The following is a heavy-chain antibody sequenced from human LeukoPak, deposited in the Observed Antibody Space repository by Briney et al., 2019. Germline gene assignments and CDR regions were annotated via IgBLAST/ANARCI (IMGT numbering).Heavy chain of an antibody. Sequence: PSETLSLTCTVSGGSISSYYWSWIRQPPGKGLEWIGYIYYSGSTNYNPSLKSRVTISVDTSKNQFSLKLSSVTAADTAVYYCARESPRLRYFDWSPRRTYPANWFDPWGQGTLVTVSS. CDR1: GGSISSYY. V-gene: IGHV4-59*12. D-gene: IGHD3-9*01. CDR2: IYYSGST. J-gene: IGHJ5*02. CDR3: ARESPRLRYFDWSPRRTYPANWFDP.